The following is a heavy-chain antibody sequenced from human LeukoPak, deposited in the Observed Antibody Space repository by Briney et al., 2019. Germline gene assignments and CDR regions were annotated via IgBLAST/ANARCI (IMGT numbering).Heavy chain of an antibody. CDR3: ARDIDRMVITSNDAFDI. V-gene: IGHV1-69*13. CDR2: IIPIFGTA. J-gene: IGHJ3*02. D-gene: IGHD3-22*01. Sequence: ASVKVSCKASGGTFSSYAISWVRQAPGQGLEWMGGIIPIFGTANYAQKFQGRVTITADESTSTAYMELSSLRSEDTAVYYCARDIDRMVITSNDAFDIWGQGTMVTVSS. CDR1: GGTFSSYA.